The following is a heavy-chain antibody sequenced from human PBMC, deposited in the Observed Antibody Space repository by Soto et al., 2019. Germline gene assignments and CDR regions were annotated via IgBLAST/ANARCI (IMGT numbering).Heavy chain of an antibody. D-gene: IGHD2-15*01. Sequence: GASVKVSCKASGYTFTSYYMNWVRQAPGQGLEWMGIINPSGGSTSYAQKFQGRVTMTRDTSTSTVYMELSSLRSEDTAVYYCARATVVAARAFDIWGQGTMVTVSS. CDR3: ARATVVAARAFDI. J-gene: IGHJ3*02. CDR2: INPSGGST. CDR1: GYTFTSYY. V-gene: IGHV1-46*01.